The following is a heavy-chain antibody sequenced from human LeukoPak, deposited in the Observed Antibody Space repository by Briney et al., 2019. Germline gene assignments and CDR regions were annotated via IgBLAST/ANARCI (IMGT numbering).Heavy chain of an antibody. V-gene: IGHV1-69*05. J-gene: IGHJ5*02. D-gene: IGHD5-18*01. Sequence: SVKVSCKASGGTFSSYAISWVRQAPGQGLEWMGRIIPIFGTANYAQKFQGRVTITTDESTSTAYMELSSLRSEDTAVYYCARDRWAARANVNWFVPWGQGTLVTVSS. CDR1: GGTFSSYA. CDR2: IIPIFGTA. CDR3: ARDRWAARANVNWFVP.